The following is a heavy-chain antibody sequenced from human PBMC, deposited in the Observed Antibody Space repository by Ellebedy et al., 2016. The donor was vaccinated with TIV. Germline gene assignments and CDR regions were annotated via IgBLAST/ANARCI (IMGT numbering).Heavy chain of an antibody. D-gene: IGHD1-26*01. Sequence: GGSLRLXXVASGFTFSDHWMDWVRQAPGKGLEWVGRIRNKPYSYTADYASSVKGRFTISRDDSKNSLYLQINSLKVEDTAVYYCADVGASIPWGQGTLVIVSS. CDR1: GFTFSDHW. CDR3: ADVGASIP. J-gene: IGHJ5*02. CDR2: IRNKPYSYTA. V-gene: IGHV3-72*01.